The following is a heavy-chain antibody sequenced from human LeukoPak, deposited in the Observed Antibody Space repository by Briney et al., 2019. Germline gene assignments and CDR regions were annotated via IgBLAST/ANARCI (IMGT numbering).Heavy chain of an antibody. CDR2: IYYSGST. CDR1: GGSISSSSYY. J-gene: IGHJ6*03. Sequence: KASETLSLTCTVSGGSISSSSYYWGWIRQPPGKGLEWIGSIYYSGSTYYNPSLKSRVTISVDTSKNQFSLKLSSVTAADTAVYYCARGGKGPVSYYYYMDVWGKGTTVTVSS. D-gene: IGHD1-14*01. CDR3: ARGGKGPVSYYYYMDV. V-gene: IGHV4-39*07.